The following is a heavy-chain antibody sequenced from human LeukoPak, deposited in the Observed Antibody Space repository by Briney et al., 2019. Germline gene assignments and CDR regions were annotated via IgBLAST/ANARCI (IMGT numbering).Heavy chain of an antibody. CDR2: ISSSSIYI. D-gene: IGHD2-2*01. J-gene: IGHJ4*02. CDR3: ARERDCTTTSCEAYYFDL. Sequence: GGSLRLSCAASGFTLGPYGMDWVRQAPGKGLEWVSSISSSSIYIYYADSVRGRFTISRDNAENSLYLQMDSLRAEDTAVYYCARERDCTTTSCEAYYFDLWGQGSLVTVSS. CDR1: GFTLGPYG. V-gene: IGHV3-21*01.